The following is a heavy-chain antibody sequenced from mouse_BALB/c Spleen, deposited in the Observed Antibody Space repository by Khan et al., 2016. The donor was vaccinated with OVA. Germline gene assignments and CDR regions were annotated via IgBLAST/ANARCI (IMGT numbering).Heavy chain of an antibody. CDR3: ARVGGGNFDY. CDR2: ISYSGNT. CDR1: GYSITSDYA. D-gene: IGHD1-1*02. J-gene: IGHJ2*01. V-gene: IGHV3-2*02. Sequence: EVKLEESGPGLVKPSQSLSLTCTVTGYSITSDYAWNWIRQFPGNTLEWMGFISYSGNTKYNPSLKSRISITRDTSKNQFFLQLNSVTFEDTATYYCARVGGGNFDYGGQGTARTVAS.